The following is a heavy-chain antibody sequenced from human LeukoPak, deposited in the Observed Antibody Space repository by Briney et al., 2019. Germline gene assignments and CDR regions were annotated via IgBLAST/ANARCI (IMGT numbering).Heavy chain of an antibody. Sequence: GGSLRLSCAASGFTFSSYGMHWVRQAPGKGLEWVAVIWYDGSNKHYADSVKGRFTISRDNSKNTLYLQMNSLRAEDTAVYYCAREAPSYGSGSYCLGYWGQGTLVTVSS. CDR2: IWYDGSNK. V-gene: IGHV3-33*01. CDR3: AREAPSYGSGSYCLGY. D-gene: IGHD3-10*01. J-gene: IGHJ4*02. CDR1: GFTFSSYG.